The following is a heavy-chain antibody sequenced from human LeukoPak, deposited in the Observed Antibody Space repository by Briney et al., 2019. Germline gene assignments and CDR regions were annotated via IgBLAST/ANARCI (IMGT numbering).Heavy chain of an antibody. CDR3: VKAVAGTGSGWFDP. D-gene: IGHD6-19*01. CDR1: GGSISSGSYY. CDR2: INHSGST. V-gene: IGHV4-61*10. Sequence: PSETLSLTCTVSGGSISSGSYYWSWIRQPAGKGLEWIGEINHSGSTNYNPSLKSRVTISVDTSKNQFSLKLSSVTAADTAVYYCVKAVAGTGSGWFDPWGQGTLVTVSS. J-gene: IGHJ5*02.